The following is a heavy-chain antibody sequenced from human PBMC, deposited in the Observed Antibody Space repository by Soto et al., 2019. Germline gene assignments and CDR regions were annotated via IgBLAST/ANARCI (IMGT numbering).Heavy chain of an antibody. CDR1: GFTFSNVG. CDR3: VTVAYYERS. J-gene: IGHJ4*02. Sequence: EVQLVESGGGLVKPGGSLRLSCTASGFTFSNVGMHWVRQGAGKGLEWVGGIKSKTDGGTTDYAAPVKGRFTISRDDSKNTLYLQMYSLKTEDTAVYYCVTVAYYERSGGKGTLVTVSS. D-gene: IGHD3-3*01. CDR2: IKSKTDGGTT. V-gene: IGHV3-15*07.